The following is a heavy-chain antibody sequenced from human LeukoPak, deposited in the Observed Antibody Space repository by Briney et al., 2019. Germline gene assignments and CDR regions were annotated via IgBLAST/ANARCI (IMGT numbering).Heavy chain of an antibody. J-gene: IGHJ4*02. CDR1: GFTFSDYW. V-gene: IGHV3-7*01. CDR3: VKVAKYYYGSETYYFFEH. Sequence: GGSLRLSCAASGFTFSDYWMTWIRQAPGKGLEWLAIIKQDGSEKYYVDSVKGRFTISRDNAKNSLDLQMNSLRVEDTGIYYCVKVAKYYYGSETYYFFEHWGQGTPVTASS. D-gene: IGHD3-10*01. CDR2: IKQDGSEK.